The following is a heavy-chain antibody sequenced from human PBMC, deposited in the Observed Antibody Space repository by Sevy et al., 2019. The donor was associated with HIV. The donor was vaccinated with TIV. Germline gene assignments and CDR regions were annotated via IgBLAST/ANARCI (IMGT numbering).Heavy chain of an antibody. Sequence: GGCLRLSCAVSGFTFSGSAMDWVRHTSGKGLEWIGRIRNQANNYTTTYAASVKGRFVISRDDSTNTAYLHMSNLKSEDTAASYCTSRIAVVGTVYFDYWGRGTLVTVSS. CDR2: IRNQANNYTT. CDR1: GFTFSGSA. CDR3: TSRIAVVGTVYFDY. V-gene: IGHV3-73*01. D-gene: IGHD6-19*01. J-gene: IGHJ4*02.